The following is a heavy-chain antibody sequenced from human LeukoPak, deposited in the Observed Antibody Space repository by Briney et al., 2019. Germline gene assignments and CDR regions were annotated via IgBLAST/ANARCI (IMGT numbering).Heavy chain of an antibody. CDR1: GLTFSSFG. CDR2: ISYDGSSK. J-gene: IGHJ4*02. CDR3: ARGIGELDY. Sequence: PGRSLRLSCAASGLTFSSFGMHWVRQAPGKGLEWVAVISYDGSSKYYLDSVEGRFTISRDNSKNTLFLQVNSLRAEDTAVYYCARGIGELDYWGQGTLVTVSS. D-gene: IGHD1-7*01. V-gene: IGHV3-30*03.